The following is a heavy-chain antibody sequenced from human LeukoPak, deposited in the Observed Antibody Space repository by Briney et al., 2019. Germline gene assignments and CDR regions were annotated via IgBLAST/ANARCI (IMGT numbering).Heavy chain of an antibody. CDR2: IYYSGST. Sequence: PSETLSLTCTVSGGSVSSGRYYWSWIRQPPGEGLEWIGYIYYSGSTNYNPSLKSRVTMSVDTSKNQFSLKLSSVTAADPAVYYCARVPGGGTAANWGQGTMVTVS. D-gene: IGHD1-7*01. V-gene: IGHV4-61*01. CDR1: GGSVSSGRYY. J-gene: IGHJ3*01. CDR3: ARVPGGGTAAN.